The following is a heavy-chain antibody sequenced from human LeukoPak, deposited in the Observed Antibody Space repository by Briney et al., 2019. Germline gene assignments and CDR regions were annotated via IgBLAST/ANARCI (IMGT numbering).Heavy chain of an antibody. V-gene: IGHV7-4-1*02. CDR2: INTNTGNP. Sequence: ASVKVSCKASGYTFTSYAMNWVRQAPGQGLEWMGWINTNTGNPTYAQGFTGRFVFSLDTSVSTAYLQISSLKAEDTAVYYCARDLYSGYDYGPGDSWYFDYWGQGTLVTVSS. CDR3: ARDLYSGYDYGPGDSWYFDY. CDR1: GYTFTSYA. J-gene: IGHJ4*02. D-gene: IGHD5-12*01.